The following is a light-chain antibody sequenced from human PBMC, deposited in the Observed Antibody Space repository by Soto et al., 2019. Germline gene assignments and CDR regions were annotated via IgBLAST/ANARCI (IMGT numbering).Light chain of an antibody. J-gene: IGKJ2*02. V-gene: IGKV1-39*01. CDR2: AAS. CDR1: QSISSY. CDR3: HQRYSTLLST. Sequence: DIQMTQSPSSLSASVGDRVTITCRASQSISSYLNWYQQKPGKAPKLLLYAASSLQSGVPSRFSSSGSGTDFTLAISSLQPEDFATYCCHQRYSTLLSTFGQVAKLEIK.